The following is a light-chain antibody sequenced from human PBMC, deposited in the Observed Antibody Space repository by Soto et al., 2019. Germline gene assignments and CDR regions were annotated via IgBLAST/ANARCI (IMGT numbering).Light chain of an antibody. Sequence: DIQMTQSPSSLSASVGDRVTITCQASQNIKNYLNWYQQKPGRAPKLLIYDASNLEAGVPSRFRGSGSGTDLTFTISRMQPEDIATYYCQQYENMPTVGQGTRLEIK. V-gene: IGKV1-33*01. CDR1: QNIKNY. CDR2: DAS. J-gene: IGKJ5*01. CDR3: QQYENMPT.